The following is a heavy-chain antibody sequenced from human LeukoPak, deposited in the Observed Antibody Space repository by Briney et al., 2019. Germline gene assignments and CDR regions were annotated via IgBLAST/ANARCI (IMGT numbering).Heavy chain of an antibody. Sequence: SETLSLTCAVYGGSFSGYYWSWIRQPPGKGLEWIGEINHSGSTNSTPSLKIRVTISVDTPKTQSSRKRSSVPAADTAVYCCARGRSRITIFGVVITNKGFDYWGQGTLVTVSS. CDR1: GGSFSGYY. CDR2: INHSGST. CDR3: ARGRSRITIFGVVITNKGFDY. V-gene: IGHV4-34*01. J-gene: IGHJ4*02. D-gene: IGHD3-3*01.